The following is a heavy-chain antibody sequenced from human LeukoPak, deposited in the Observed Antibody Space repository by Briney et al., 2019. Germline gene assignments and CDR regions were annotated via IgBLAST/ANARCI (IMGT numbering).Heavy chain of an antibody. V-gene: IGHV1-18*01. D-gene: IGHD3-3*01. J-gene: IGHJ4*02. Sequence: ASVKVSCKASGYTFTSYGISWVRQAPGQGLEWMGWISAYNGNTNYAQKLQGRVTMTTDTSTSTAYMELRSLRSDDTAVYYCARGGYYDFWSGYLSYWGQGTLVTASS. CDR2: ISAYNGNT. CDR1: GYTFTSYG. CDR3: ARGGYYDFWSGYLSY.